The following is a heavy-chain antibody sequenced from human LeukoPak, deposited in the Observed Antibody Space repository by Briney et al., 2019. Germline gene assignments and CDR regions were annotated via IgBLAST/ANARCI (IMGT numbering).Heavy chain of an antibody. CDR3: ARMGGGYAFDI. Sequence: SETLSLTCAVSGGSISSGGYSWSWIRQPPGKGLEWIGYIYHSGSTYYNPSLKSQVTISVDRSKNQFSLKLSSVTAADTAVYYCARMGGGYAFDIWGQGTMVTVSS. D-gene: IGHD1-26*01. V-gene: IGHV4-30-2*01. J-gene: IGHJ3*02. CDR2: IYHSGST. CDR1: GGSISSGGYS.